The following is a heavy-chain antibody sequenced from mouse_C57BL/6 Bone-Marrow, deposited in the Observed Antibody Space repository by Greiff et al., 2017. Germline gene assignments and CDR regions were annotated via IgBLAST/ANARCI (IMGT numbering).Heavy chain of an antibody. Sequence: QVQLQQPGAELVRPGTSVKLSCKASGYTFTSYWMHWVKQRPGQGLEWIGVIDPSDSYTNYNQKFKGKATLTVDTSSSTAYMQLSSLTSEDSAVYYCARDGYYDYFDCWGKGTTLTVSS. CDR2: IDPSDSYT. J-gene: IGHJ2*01. D-gene: IGHD2-3*01. CDR1: GYTFTSYW. CDR3: ARDGYYDYFDC. V-gene: IGHV1-59*01.